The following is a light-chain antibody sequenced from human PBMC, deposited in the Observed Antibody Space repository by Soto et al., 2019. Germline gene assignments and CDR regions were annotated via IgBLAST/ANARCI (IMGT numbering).Light chain of an antibody. Sequence: QSVLTQPPSVSGAPGQRVTSSCTGSSSNIGAGYDVHWYQQLPGTAPKLLIYGNSNRPSGGPDRFSGSKSGTSASLAITGLLAEDEADYYCQSYDSSLSALVFGGGTKLTVL. CDR3: QSYDSSLSALV. CDR2: GNS. CDR1: SSNIGAGYD. J-gene: IGLJ2*01. V-gene: IGLV1-40*01.